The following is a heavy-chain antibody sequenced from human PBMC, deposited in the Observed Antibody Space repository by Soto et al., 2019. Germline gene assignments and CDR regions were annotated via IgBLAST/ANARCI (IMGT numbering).Heavy chain of an antibody. CDR1: GGSFSTYY. CDR2: INHSGNN. V-gene: IGHV4-34*01. D-gene: IGHD3-9*01. CDR3: ARGGSNDWQVALEI. Sequence: QLQQWGAGLLKPSETLSLTCVVSGGSFSTYYYNWIRQSPGKGLEWIGEINHSGNNNYSPSLKSRVTMSLNTSKSQFSLKLTSVTAADTAVYYCARGGSNDWQVALEIWGQGRMVSVSS. J-gene: IGHJ3*02.